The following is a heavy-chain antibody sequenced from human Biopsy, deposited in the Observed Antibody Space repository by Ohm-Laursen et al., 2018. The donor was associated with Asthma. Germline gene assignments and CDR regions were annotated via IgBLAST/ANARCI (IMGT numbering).Heavy chain of an antibody. Sequence: SLRLSCTASGFTFSSYAMSWVRQAPGKGLEWVADIWFDGSNKHYADSVKGRFTISRDNSKNTLYLQMNSLRAEDTALYYCGRERSYMVDYWGQGTLVIVSS. CDR3: GRERSYMVDY. V-gene: IGHV3-33*08. J-gene: IGHJ4*02. CDR1: GFTFSSYA. CDR2: IWFDGSNK. D-gene: IGHD3-10*01.